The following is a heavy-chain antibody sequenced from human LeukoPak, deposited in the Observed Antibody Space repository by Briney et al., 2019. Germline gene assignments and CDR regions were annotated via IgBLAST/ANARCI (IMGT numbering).Heavy chain of an antibody. D-gene: IGHD5-12*01. CDR2: TSGSGVNS. Sequence: GGSLRLSCAASGFTFGKYYMSWIRQAPGKGLEWVAATSGSGVNSYYADSVRGRFTISRDNSQNTLYLQMDSLRAEDTALYYCAKEYSGYDFDYWGQGTLVTVS. CDR3: AKEYSGYDFDY. CDR1: GFTFGKYY. V-gene: IGHV3-23*01. J-gene: IGHJ4*02.